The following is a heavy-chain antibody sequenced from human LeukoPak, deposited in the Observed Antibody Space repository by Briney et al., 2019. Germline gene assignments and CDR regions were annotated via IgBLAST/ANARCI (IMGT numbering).Heavy chain of an antibody. J-gene: IGHJ4*02. CDR1: GFTFSSYG. D-gene: IGHD3-22*01. Sequence: GGSLRLSCAASGFTFSSYGMHWVRQAPGKGLEWVAVMWYDGSNKYYADSVKGRFTISRDNSKNTLYLQMNSLRAEDTAVYYCARDSSGYIGYFDYWGQGTLVTVSS. V-gene: IGHV3-33*01. CDR2: MWYDGSNK. CDR3: ARDSSGYIGYFDY.